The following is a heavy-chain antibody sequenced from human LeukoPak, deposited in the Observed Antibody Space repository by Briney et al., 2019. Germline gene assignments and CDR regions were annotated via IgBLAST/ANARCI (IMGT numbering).Heavy chain of an antibody. CDR2: ISYDGSNK. CDR3: ARVDTAAGPLFYYYYYYMDV. D-gene: IGHD6-13*01. Sequence: TGGSLRLSCAASGFTFSSYGMHWVRQAPGKGLEWVAVISYDGSNKYYADSVKGRFTISRDNSKNTLYLQMNSLRAEDTAVYYCARVDTAAGPLFYYYYYYMDVWGKGTTVTISS. CDR1: GFTFSSYG. J-gene: IGHJ6*03. V-gene: IGHV3-30*03.